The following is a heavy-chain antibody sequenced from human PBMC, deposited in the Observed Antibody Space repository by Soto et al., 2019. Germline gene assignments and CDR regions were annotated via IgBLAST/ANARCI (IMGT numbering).Heavy chain of an antibody. CDR3: ARDNKDYDDSSGYRSNAPFDAFDI. J-gene: IGHJ3*02. V-gene: IGHV4-61*01. CDR2: IYYSGST. D-gene: IGHD3-22*01. CDR1: GGSVSSGSYY. Sequence: PSETLSLTCTVSGGSVSSGSYYWGWFRQPPGKGLEWIGYIYYSGSTNYNPSLKSRVTISVDTSKNKFAQKLSPVTAADTAVYYWARDNKDYDDSSGYRSNAPFDAFDIWGQGTMVTVSS.